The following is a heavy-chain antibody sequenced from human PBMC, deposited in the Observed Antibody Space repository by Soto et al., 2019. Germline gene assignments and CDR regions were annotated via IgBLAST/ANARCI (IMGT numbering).Heavy chain of an antibody. CDR1: GFTFNSHG. CDR3: ARGAEYQLLSRDYFYGMDV. D-gene: IGHD2-2*01. Sequence: QVQLVEAGGGVVQPGRSLRLSCGASGFTFNSHGMHWVRQAPGKGLELVAVISYEGSNNFYAESVKGRFTISRDNSKNTLYLQMYSLRREDTAVYYCARGAEYQLLSRDYFYGMDVWGQGTTVTVSS. V-gene: IGHV3-30*03. J-gene: IGHJ6*02. CDR2: ISYEGSNN.